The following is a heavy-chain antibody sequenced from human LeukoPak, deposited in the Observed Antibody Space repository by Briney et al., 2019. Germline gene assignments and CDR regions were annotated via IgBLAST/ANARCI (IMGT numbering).Heavy chain of an antibody. CDR2: IYHSGST. CDR3: SRDVGVVVAATPFDY. V-gene: IGHV4-38-2*02. D-gene: IGHD2-15*01. CDR1: GYSIGSGYY. Sequence: SETLSLTCAVYGYSIGSGYYWGWIRQPPGKGMEWIGSIYHSGSTYYNPSLKSRVTISVDTSKNQFSLKLSSVTAADTAVYYCSRDVGVVVAATPFDYWGQGTLVTVSS. J-gene: IGHJ4*02.